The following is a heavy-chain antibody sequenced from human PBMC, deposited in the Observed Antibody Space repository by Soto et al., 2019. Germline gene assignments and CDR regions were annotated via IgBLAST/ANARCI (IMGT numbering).Heavy chain of an antibody. CDR3: VKDRGPIAAASPFDY. J-gene: IGHJ4*02. CDR2: ISSNGGST. Sequence: PGGSLRLSCPASGFTFSSYAMHWVRQAPGKGLEYVSAISSNGGSTYYADSVKGRFTISRDNSKNTLYLQMSSLRAEDTAVYYCVKDRGPIAAASPFDYWGQGTLVTVSS. D-gene: IGHD6-13*01. CDR1: GFTFSSYA. V-gene: IGHV3-64D*06.